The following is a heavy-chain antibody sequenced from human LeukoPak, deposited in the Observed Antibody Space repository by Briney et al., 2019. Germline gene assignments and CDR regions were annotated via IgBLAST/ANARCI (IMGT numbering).Heavy chain of an antibody. J-gene: IGHJ4*02. CDR3: AIRQGDPDPPTTVYFDY. V-gene: IGHV3-30-3*01. CDR2: ISYDGSNK. CDR1: GFTFSSYA. Sequence: GGSLRLSCAASGFTFSSYAMHWVRQAPGKGLEWVAVISYDGSNKYYADSVKGRFTISRDNSKNTLYLQMNSLRAEDTAVYYCAIRQGDPDPPTTVYFDYWGQGTLVTVSS. D-gene: IGHD4-17*01.